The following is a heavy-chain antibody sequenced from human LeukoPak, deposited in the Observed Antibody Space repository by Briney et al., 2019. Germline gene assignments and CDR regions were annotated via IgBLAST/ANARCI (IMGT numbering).Heavy chain of an antibody. CDR2: ISYNGNNK. CDR1: GFTFSSYG. Sequence: PGRSLRLSCAASGFTFSSYGMHWVRQAPGKGLEWVALISYNGNNKYYADSVKGRFTISRDNSKNTLYLQVNSLRADDTAVYYCTRGGYCYDISGGGLDVWGEGTVVGV. J-gene: IGHJ3*01. CDR3: TRGGYCYDISGGGLDV. V-gene: IGHV3-30*03. D-gene: IGHD3-22*01.